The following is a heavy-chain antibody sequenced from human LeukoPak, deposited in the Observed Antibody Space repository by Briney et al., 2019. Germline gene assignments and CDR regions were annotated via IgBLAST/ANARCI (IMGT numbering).Heavy chain of an antibody. CDR3: ARDGVGHYFDY. CDR1: GFTFTSYG. J-gene: IGHJ4*02. CDR2: IWYDGSNK. D-gene: IGHD1-26*01. Sequence: PGRSLRLSCAASGFTFTSYGMPSVREAPGNGLGWVAVIWYDGSNKYYADSVKGRFTISRDNSKNTLYLQMNSLRAEDTAVYYCARDGVGHYFDYWGQGTLVTVSS. V-gene: IGHV3-33*01.